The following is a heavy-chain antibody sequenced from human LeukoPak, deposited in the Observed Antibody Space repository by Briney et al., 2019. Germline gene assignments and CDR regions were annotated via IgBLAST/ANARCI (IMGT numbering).Heavy chain of an antibody. CDR1: GYTFTSYY. V-gene: IGHV1-46*01. Sequence: ASVKVSCKASGYTFTSYYMHWVRQAPGQGLEWMGIINPSGGSTSYAQKFQGRVTMTRDMSTSTVYMELSSLRSEDTAVYYCARAGYDILTGYYTINWFDPWGQGTLVTVSS. CDR2: INPSGGST. D-gene: IGHD3-9*01. CDR3: ARAGYDILTGYYTINWFDP. J-gene: IGHJ5*02.